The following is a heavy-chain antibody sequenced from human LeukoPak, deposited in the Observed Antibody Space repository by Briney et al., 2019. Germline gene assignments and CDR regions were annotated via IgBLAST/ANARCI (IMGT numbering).Heavy chain of an antibody. D-gene: IGHD3-22*01. Sequence: ASVKVSCKASGYTFTNYYMNWVRQAPGQGLEWMGGIIPIFGTANYAQKFQGRVTITADESTSTAYMELSSLRSEDTAVYYCARGSYYYDSSGYSSSFRWFDPWGQGTLVTVSS. CDR2: IIPIFGTA. CDR3: ARGSYYYDSSGYSSSFRWFDP. J-gene: IGHJ5*02. CDR1: GYTFTNYY. V-gene: IGHV1-69*13.